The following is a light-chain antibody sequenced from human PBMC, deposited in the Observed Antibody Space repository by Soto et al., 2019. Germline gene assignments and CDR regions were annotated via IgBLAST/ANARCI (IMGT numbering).Light chain of an antibody. V-gene: IGKV4-1*01. J-gene: IGKJ2*01. Sequence: DIVMTQSPDSLAVSLGERATINCKSSQSVLYSSNNKNYLAWYQQKPRQPPKLLIYWASTRESGVPDRFSGSGSGTEFTLTISSLQAEDVAVYYCQQYLNNPYTFGQGTKLEIK. CDR1: QSVLYSSNNKNY. CDR2: WAS. CDR3: QQYLNNPYT.